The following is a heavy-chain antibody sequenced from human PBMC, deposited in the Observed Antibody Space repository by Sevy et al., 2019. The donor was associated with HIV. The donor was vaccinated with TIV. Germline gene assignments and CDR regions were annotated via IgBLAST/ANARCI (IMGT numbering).Heavy chain of an antibody. Sequence: GGSLRLSCAASGFTFSIYWMTWVRQAPGKGLEWVANIKQDGSEKYYVDSVKGRFTISRDNAKNSLYLQMNSLRADDTAMNYCASDWGDDFDDRRASYYYFYGMDVWGQGTTVTVSS. D-gene: IGHD4-17*01. CDR3: ASDWGDDFDDRRASYYYFYGMDV. CDR2: IKQDGSEK. V-gene: IGHV3-7*01. J-gene: IGHJ6*02. CDR1: GFTFSIYW.